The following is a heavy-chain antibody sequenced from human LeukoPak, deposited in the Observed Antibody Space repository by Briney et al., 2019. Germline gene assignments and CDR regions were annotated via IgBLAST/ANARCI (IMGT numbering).Heavy chain of an antibody. D-gene: IGHD2-15*01. CDR1: GFTLSSYA. J-gene: IGHJ4*02. Sequence: GGSLRLSCAASGFTLSSYAMSWVRQAPGKGLEWVSAISDTGNTYHADSVKGRFTISRDSSKNTLFLQMNRLRPEDAAVYYCAKAPVTTCRGAFCYPFDYWGLGTLVAVSS. V-gene: IGHV3-23*01. CDR3: AKAPVTTCRGAFCYPFDY. CDR2: ISDTGNT.